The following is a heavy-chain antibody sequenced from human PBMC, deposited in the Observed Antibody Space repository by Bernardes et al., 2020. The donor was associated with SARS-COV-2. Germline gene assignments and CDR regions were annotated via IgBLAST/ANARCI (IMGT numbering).Heavy chain of an antibody. D-gene: IGHD1-26*01. CDR2: INPNSGGT. J-gene: IGHJ4*02. CDR3: ARDLGGFIVGPGGY. CDR1: GYTFTGYY. Sequence: ASVKVSCKASGYTFTGYYMHWVRQAPGQGLEWMGWINPNSGGTNYAQKFQGRVTMTRDTSISTAYMELSRLRSDDTAVYYCARDLGGFIVGPGGYWGQGTLVTVSS. V-gene: IGHV1-2*02.